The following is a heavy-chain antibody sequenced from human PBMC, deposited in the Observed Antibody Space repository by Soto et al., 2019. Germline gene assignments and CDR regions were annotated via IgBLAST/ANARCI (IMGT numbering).Heavy chain of an antibody. CDR1: GFTFSSYA. Sequence: EVQLVESGGGLVQPGGSLRLSCAASGFTFSSYAMSWVRQAPGKGLEWDSYISSSSGAIYYADSVKGRFTISRDNAKNSLYLQMNSLRAEDTAVYYCARDPGYSGYDWGQGTLVTVSS. V-gene: IGHV3-48*01. CDR2: ISSSSGAI. J-gene: IGHJ4*02. D-gene: IGHD5-12*01. CDR3: ARDPGYSGYD.